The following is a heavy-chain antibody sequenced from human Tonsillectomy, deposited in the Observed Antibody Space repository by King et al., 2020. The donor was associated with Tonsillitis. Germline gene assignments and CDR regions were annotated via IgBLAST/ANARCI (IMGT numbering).Heavy chain of an antibody. J-gene: IGHJ4*02. CDR2: ISSSGSTI. Sequence: QLVQSGGGLVKPGGSLRLSCAASGFTFSDYYMSWIRQAPGKGLEWVSYISSSGSTIYYADSVKGRFTISRDNAKNSLYLQMNSLRAEDTAVYYCARPRASPKVATINGVYFDSWGQGTLVTVSS. CDR1: GFTFSDYY. V-gene: IGHV3-11*01. D-gene: IGHD5-12*01. CDR3: ARPRASPKVATINGVYFDS.